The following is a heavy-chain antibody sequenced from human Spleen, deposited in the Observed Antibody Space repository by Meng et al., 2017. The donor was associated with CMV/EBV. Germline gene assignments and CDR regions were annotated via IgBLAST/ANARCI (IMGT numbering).Heavy chain of an antibody. CDR1: GFTFSTYG. D-gene: IGHD5-12*01. J-gene: IGHJ3*02. V-gene: IGHV3-30*02. CDR2: IRFDGINK. CDR3: ARYRFLGDAFDI. Sequence: GGSLRLSCAVSGFTFSTYGMHWVRQAPGKGLEWVAFIRFDGINKYYADSVKGRFTISRDNSKNTLYLQMNSLRAEDTAVYHCARYRFLGDAFDIWGQGTMVTVSS.